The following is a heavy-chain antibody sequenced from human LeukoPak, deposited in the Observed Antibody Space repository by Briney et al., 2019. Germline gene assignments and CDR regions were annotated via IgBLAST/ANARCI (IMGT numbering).Heavy chain of an antibody. D-gene: IGHD1-26*01. CDR1: GFTFSSYT. CDR3: ARDLRELPL. Sequence: PGGSLRLSCAASGFTFSSYTMTWVRQAPGKGLEWVSSISSSSNYIYYADSVKGRFTSSRDNAKNSLYLQMKSLRAEDTAVYYCARDLRELPLWGQGTLVTVSS. CDR2: ISSSSNYI. J-gene: IGHJ4*02. V-gene: IGHV3-21*01.